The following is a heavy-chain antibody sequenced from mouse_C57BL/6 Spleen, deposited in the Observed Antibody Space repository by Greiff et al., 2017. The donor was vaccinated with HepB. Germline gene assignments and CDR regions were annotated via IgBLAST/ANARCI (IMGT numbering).Heavy chain of an antibody. Sequence: VQLQQSGAELVKPGASVKISCKASGYAFSSYWMNWVKQRPGKGLEWIGQIYPGDGDTNYNGKFKGKATLTADKSSSTAYMQLSSLTSEDSAVYFCARSGYDYDKYYFDYWGQGTTLTVSS. J-gene: IGHJ2*01. D-gene: IGHD2-4*01. CDR1: GYAFSSYW. V-gene: IGHV1-80*01. CDR3: ARSGYDYDKYYFDY. CDR2: IYPGDGDT.